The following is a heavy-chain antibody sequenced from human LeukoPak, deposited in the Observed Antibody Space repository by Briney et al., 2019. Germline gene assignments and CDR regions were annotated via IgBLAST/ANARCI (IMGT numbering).Heavy chain of an antibody. Sequence: PGGSLRLSCAASGFTFSSYSMNWVRQAPGKGLEWVSSISSSSSYIYYADSVKGRFTISRDNAKNSLYLQMNSLRAEDTAVYYCARDPLAVAGRYYDYWGQGTLVTVSS. CDR2: ISSSSSYI. V-gene: IGHV3-21*01. J-gene: IGHJ4*02. CDR3: ARDPLAVAGRYYDY. D-gene: IGHD6-19*01. CDR1: GFTFSSYS.